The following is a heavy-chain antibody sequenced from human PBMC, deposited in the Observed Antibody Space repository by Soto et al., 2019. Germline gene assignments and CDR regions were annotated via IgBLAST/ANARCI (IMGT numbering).Heavy chain of an antibody. D-gene: IGHD3-3*02. CDR3: AICVCSDSICNPGYDTWLGP. CDR2: IYYSGST. V-gene: IGHV4-59*01. Sequence: PSESLSLTCTVSVGTISSYYWSWIRQAPGKRLEWIGYIYYSGSTNYNPSLKSRVTISVDTSKNQFSLKLSSVTAADTAVYYCAICVCSDSICNPGYDTWLGPWARGILVTISS. J-gene: IGHJ5*02. CDR1: VGTISSYY.